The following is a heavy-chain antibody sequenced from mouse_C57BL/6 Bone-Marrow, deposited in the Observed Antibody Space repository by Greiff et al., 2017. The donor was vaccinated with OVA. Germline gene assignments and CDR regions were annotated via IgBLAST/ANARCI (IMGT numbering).Heavy chain of an antibody. D-gene: IGHD3-2*02. Sequence: EVKVEESGGGLVQPGGSMKLSCVASGFTFSNYWMNWVRQSPEKGLEWVAQIRLKSDNYATHYAESVKGRFTISRDDSKSSVYLQMNNLKAKDTGIYYYTCTDSSGHPFDYWGQGTTLTVSS. V-gene: IGHV6-3*01. CDR3: TCTDSSGHPFDY. CDR2: IRLKSDNYAT. J-gene: IGHJ2*01. CDR1: GFTFSNYW.